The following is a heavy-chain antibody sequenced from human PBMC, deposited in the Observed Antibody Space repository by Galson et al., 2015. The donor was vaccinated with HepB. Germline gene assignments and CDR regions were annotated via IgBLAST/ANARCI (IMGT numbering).Heavy chain of an antibody. CDR2: INPSGGST. CDR1: GYTFTSYY. CDR3: ARAPANFPPGDYYYGMDV. V-gene: IGHV1-46*01. Sequence: SVKVSCKASGYTFTSYYMHWVRQAPGQGLEWMGIINPSGGSTSYAQKFQGRVTMTRDTSTSTVYMELSSLRSEDTAVYYCARAPANFPPGDYYYGMDVWGQGTTVTVSS. J-gene: IGHJ6*02.